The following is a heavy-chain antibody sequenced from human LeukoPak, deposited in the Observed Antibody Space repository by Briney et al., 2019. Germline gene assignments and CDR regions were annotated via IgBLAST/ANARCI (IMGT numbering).Heavy chain of an antibody. V-gene: IGHV4-59*01. CDR3: ARAEDTAMVIDY. D-gene: IGHD5-18*01. CDR1: GGSISSYY. CDR2: IYYSGST. J-gene: IGHJ4*02. Sequence: SETLSLTCTVSGGSISSYYWSWIRQPPGKGLEWIGYIYYSGSTNYNPSLKSRVTISVDTSKNQFSLKLSFVTAADTAVYYCARAEDTAMVIDYWGQGTLVTVSS.